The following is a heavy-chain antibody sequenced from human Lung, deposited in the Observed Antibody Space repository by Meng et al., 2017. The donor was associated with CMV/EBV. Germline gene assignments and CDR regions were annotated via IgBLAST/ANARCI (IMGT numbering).Heavy chain of an antibody. J-gene: IGHJ4*02. V-gene: IGHV1-69*10. CDR2: LIPLLGMA. CDR1: GGTVDVHP. CDR3: ARLAECSAGNCYFDY. Sequence: SGGTVDVHPLTWVRQAPGQGLEWLGGLIPLLGMATYSQKFQGRVTITADKTTSTAYMELSSLRSEDRAIYYCARLAECSAGNCYFDYWGQGTLVTVSS. D-gene: IGHD4-23*01.